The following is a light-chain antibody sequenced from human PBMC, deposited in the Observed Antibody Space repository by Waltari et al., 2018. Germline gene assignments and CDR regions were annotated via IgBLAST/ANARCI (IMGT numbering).Light chain of an antibody. CDR2: DTS. CDR3: LLYYGGARV. J-gene: IGLJ3*02. V-gene: IGLV7-46*01. Sequence: QAVVTQEPSLTVSPGGTVTLTCGSSTGAVTSGHYPYWFQQKPGQAPRTLIYDTSNKHSWAPARFSGSLLGGKAALTLSGAQPEDEAEYSCLLYYGGARVFGGGTRLTVL. CDR1: TGAVTSGHY.